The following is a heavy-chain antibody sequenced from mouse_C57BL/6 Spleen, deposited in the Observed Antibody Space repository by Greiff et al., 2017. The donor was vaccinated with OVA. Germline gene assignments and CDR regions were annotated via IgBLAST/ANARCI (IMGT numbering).Heavy chain of an antibody. D-gene: IGHD1-1*01. CDR1: GYAFSSYW. CDR3: ARSGDYYGSSNWYFDV. V-gene: IGHV1-80*01. CDR2: IYPGDGDT. Sequence: QVQLQQSGAELVKPGASVKISCKASGYAFSSYWMNWVKQRPGKGLEWIGQIYPGDGDTNYNGKFKGKATLTADKSSSTAYMQLSSLTSEDSAVYFCARSGDYYGSSNWYFDVWGTGTTVTVSS. J-gene: IGHJ1*03.